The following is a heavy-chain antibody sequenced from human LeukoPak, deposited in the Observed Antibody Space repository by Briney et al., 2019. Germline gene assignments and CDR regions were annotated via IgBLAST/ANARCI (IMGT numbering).Heavy chain of an antibody. CDR3: ARCGRNYNNTNWFDP. J-gene: IGHJ5*02. CDR1: GYSFTSYW. Sequence: GESLKISCKGSGYSFTSYWIGWVRQMPGKGLEWMGIIYPGDSDTRYSPSFQGQVTISADKSISTAYLQWSSLKASDTAMYYCARCGRNYNNTNWFDPWGQGTLVTVSS. V-gene: IGHV5-51*01. CDR2: IYPGDSDT. D-gene: IGHD3-10*01.